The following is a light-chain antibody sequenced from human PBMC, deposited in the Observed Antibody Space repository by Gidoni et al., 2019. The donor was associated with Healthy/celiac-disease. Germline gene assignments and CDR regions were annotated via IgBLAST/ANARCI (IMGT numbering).Light chain of an antibody. CDR3: QQYGSSPPT. CDR1: QSVSSSY. CDR2: GAS. Sequence: DIVLTQSPVTLSLSPGERATLSCRASQSVSSSYLAWYQQKPGQAPRPRIYGASSRATGIPDRFSGSGSGTDFTLTISRLEPEDLAVYYCQQYGSSPPTFXQXTKVEIK. V-gene: IGKV3-20*01. J-gene: IGKJ1*01.